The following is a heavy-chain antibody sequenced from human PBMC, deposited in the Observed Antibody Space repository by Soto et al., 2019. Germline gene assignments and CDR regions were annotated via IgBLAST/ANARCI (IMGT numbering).Heavy chain of an antibody. Sequence: SQTLSLTCAISGESVSSSSAAWNWSRQSPSRGLEWLGRTYYRSKWYNNYAISVKSRIIINPDTSKNQFSLQLNSVTPEDTAVYYCAGQHQWLDSWGQGTLVTVSS. V-gene: IGHV6-1*01. D-gene: IGHD6-19*01. J-gene: IGHJ4*02. CDR3: AGQHQWLDS. CDR1: GESVSSSSAA. CDR2: TYYRSKWYN.